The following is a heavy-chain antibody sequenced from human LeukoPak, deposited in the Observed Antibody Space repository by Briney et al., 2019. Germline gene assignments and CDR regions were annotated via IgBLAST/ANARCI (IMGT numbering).Heavy chain of an antibody. CDR1: GFTFSSYS. J-gene: IGHJ3*02. CDR2: ISSSSSYI. CDR3: AREVFSGENGAFDI. V-gene: IGHV3-21*01. D-gene: IGHD3-10*01. Sequence: GGSLRLSCAASGFTFSSYSMNWVRQAPGKGLEWVSSISSSSSYIYYADSVKDRFTISRDNAKNSLYLQMNSLRAEDTAVYYCAREVFSGENGAFDIWGQGTMVTVSS.